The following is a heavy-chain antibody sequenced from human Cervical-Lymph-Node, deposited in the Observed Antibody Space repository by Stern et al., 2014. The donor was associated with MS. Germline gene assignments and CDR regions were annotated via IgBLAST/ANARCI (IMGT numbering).Heavy chain of an antibody. J-gene: IGHJ5*02. D-gene: IGHD4-17*01. CDR2: LFCGDDK. CDR3: AHRPRKHYGWFDP. V-gene: IGHV2-5*02. CDR1: GFSLSTNGVG. Sequence: QVTLRESGATLVKPTHSLTLSCTFSGFSLSTNGVGVVRIRQPPGNALEWLAILFCGDDKPYTPFLNRRISTTKETPTNQQFTTMTNMDPVDTATYCCAHRPRKHYGWFDPWGQGTLVTVSS.